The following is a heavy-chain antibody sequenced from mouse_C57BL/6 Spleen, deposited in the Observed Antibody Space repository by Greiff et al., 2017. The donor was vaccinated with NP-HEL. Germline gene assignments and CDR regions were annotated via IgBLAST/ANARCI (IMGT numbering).Heavy chain of an antibody. V-gene: IGHV1-81*01. CDR2: IYPRSGNT. D-gene: IGHD2-4*01. J-gene: IGHJ3*01. Sequence: QVQLQQSGAELARPGASVKLSCKASGYTFTSYGIRWVKQRPGQGLEWIGEIYPRSGNTYYNEKFKGKATMTADKSSSTAYMELRSLTSEDSAVYFCAREGAYRLAAYWGQGTLVTVSA. CDR1: GYTFTSYG. CDR3: AREGAYRLAAY.